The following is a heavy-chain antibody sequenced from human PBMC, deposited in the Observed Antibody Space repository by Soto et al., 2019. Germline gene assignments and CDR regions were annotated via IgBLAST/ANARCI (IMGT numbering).Heavy chain of an antibody. CDR2: ISGSGGST. Sequence: GGSLRLSCAASGFTFSSYAMSWVRQAPGKGLERVSAISGSGGSTYYADSVKGRFTISRDNSKNTLYLQMNSLRAEDTAVYYCAKDRSKQFLEWLLSRNYYYYGMDVWGQGTTVTVSS. CDR3: AKDRSKQFLEWLLSRNYYYYGMDV. D-gene: IGHD3-3*01. V-gene: IGHV3-23*01. CDR1: GFTFSSYA. J-gene: IGHJ6*02.